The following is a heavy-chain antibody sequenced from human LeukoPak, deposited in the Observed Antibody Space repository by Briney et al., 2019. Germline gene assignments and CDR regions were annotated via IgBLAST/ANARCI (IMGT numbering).Heavy chain of an antibody. J-gene: IGHJ6*02. V-gene: IGHV1-18*01. D-gene: IGHD5-12*01. CDR3: ARDETEYSGYDCHYYGMDV. CDR2: ISAYNGNT. Sequence: GASVKVSCKASGYTFTSYGISWVRQAPGQGLEWMGSISAYNGNTNYAQKLQGRVTMTTDTSTSTAYMELRSLRSDDTAVYYCARDETEYSGYDCHYYGMDVWGQGTTVTVSS. CDR1: GYTFTSYG.